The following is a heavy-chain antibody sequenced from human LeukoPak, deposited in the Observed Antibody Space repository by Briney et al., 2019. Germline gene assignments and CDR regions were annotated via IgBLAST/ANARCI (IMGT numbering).Heavy chain of an antibody. CDR3: ARDRVAAAGTTFNYYYGMDV. CDR1: GFTVSSNY. J-gene: IGHJ6*02. CDR2: IYSGGST. V-gene: IGHV3-66*01. Sequence: PVGSLRLSCAASGFTVSSNYMSWVRQAPGKGLEWVSVIYSGGSTYYADSVKGRFTISRDNSKNTLYLQMNSLRAEDTAVYYCARDRVAAAGTTFNYYYGMDVWGQGTTVTVSS. D-gene: IGHD6-13*01.